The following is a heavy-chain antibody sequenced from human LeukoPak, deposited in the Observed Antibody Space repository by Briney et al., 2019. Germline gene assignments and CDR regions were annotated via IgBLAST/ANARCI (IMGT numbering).Heavy chain of an antibody. D-gene: IGHD6-19*01. CDR3: ARAVVGSRRWFDP. J-gene: IGHJ5*02. V-gene: IGHV4-61*02. CDR1: GGSISSGSYY. CDR2: IYTSGST. Sequence: SETLSLTCTVSGGSISSGSYYWSWIRQPAGKGLEWIGRIYTSGSTNYNPSLKSRVTISVDTSKNQFSLKLSSVTAADTAVYYCARAVVGSRRWFDPWGQGTLVTVSS.